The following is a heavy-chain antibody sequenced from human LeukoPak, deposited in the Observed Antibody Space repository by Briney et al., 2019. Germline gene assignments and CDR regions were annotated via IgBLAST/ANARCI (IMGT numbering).Heavy chain of an antibody. CDR2: ISGSGGST. V-gene: IGHV3-23*01. CDR3: ARDRVVLYYYYGMDV. CDR1: GFTFSSYA. D-gene: IGHD2-15*01. J-gene: IGHJ6*02. Sequence: PGGSLRLSCAASGFTFSSYAMSWVRQAPGKGLEWVSAISGSGGSTYYADSVKGRFTISRDNSKNTLYLQMNSLRAEDTAVYYCARDRVVLYYYYGMDVWGQGTTVTVSS.